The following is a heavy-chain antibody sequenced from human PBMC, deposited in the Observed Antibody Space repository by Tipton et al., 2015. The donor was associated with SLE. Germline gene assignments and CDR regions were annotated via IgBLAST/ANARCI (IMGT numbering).Heavy chain of an antibody. Sequence: TLSLTCAVYGASFSGHYWSWIRQPPGKGLEWIGEISHAGGTYYNPSLNSRVTISADTSKNQFSLKVTSVTAADTAVYYCAREPLEVREWFDLWGRGTLVTVSS. D-gene: IGHD3-3*01. CDR1: GASFSGHY. J-gene: IGHJ2*01. CDR3: AREPLEVREWFDL. V-gene: IGHV4-34*01. CDR2: ISHAGGT.